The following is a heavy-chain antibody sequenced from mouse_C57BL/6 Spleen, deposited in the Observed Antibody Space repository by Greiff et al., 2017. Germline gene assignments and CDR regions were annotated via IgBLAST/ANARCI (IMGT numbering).Heavy chain of an antibody. J-gene: IGHJ2*01. V-gene: IGHV1-34*01. CDR3: ANGNYPYYFDY. Sequence: EVKLVESGPELVKPGASVEMSCKASGYTFTDYYMHWVKQSHGKSLEWIGYIYPNNGGNGYNQKFKGKATLTVDKSSSTAYMELRSLTSEDSAVYYCANGNYPYYFDYWGQGTTLTVSS. CDR1: GYTFTDYY. D-gene: IGHD2-1*01. CDR2: IYPNNGGN.